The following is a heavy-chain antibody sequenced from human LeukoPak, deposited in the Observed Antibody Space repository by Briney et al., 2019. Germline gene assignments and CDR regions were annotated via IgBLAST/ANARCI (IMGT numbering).Heavy chain of an antibody. Sequence: PGEPLRISCQVSGYIFTNYWIGWVRQMPGKGLESPGIIYPADPDTTYSPSFQGQVTISADKSISTAYLQWSSLKASDTAMYYCARLGGTTVTADFDYWGQGTLVTVSS. CDR1: GYIFTNYW. J-gene: IGHJ4*02. CDR3: ARLGGTTVTADFDY. CDR2: IYPADPDT. V-gene: IGHV5-51*01. D-gene: IGHD4-17*01.